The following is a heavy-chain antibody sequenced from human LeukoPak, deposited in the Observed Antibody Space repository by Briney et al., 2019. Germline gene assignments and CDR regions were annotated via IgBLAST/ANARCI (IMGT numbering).Heavy chain of an antibody. J-gene: IGHJ4*02. D-gene: IGHD6-19*01. CDR2: IKRKTDGGTT. Sequence: GGSLTLSCAASRLTFSNVWMSWVRQAPGKALEWGGRIKRKTDGGTTVYPAPVKGIFTISRDDSKNTLNVQMKSLKTEDTAVYYCAPSIAVAGSFDYWGQGTLVTVSS. CDR1: RLTFSNVW. V-gene: IGHV3-15*01. CDR3: APSIAVAGSFDY.